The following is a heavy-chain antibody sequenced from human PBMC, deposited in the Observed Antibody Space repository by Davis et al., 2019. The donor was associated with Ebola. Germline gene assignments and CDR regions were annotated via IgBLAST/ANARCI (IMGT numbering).Heavy chain of an antibody. D-gene: IGHD1-1*01. CDR2: IISNSGGT. V-gene: IGHV1-2*06. Sequence: ASVKVSCKASGYTFTGYNMHWVRQAPGQGLEWMGRIISNSGGTNYAQKFQGRVTMTRETSISTAYMELSSLRSDDTAVYYCARGHNFGFEFWGQGALVTVSS. CDR3: ARGHNFGFEF. J-gene: IGHJ4*02. CDR1: GYTFTGYN.